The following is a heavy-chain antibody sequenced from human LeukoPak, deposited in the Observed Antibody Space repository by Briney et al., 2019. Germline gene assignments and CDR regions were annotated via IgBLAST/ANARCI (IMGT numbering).Heavy chain of an antibody. Sequence: ASVKVSCKVSGYTLTELSMHWVRQAPGKGLEWMGGFDPEDGETIYAQKFQGGVTMTEDTSTDTAYMELSSLRSEDTAVYYCATGHIPVTGDDYWGQGTLVTVSS. J-gene: IGHJ4*02. D-gene: IGHD7-27*01. CDR3: ATGHIPVTGDDY. V-gene: IGHV1-24*01. CDR1: GYTLTELS. CDR2: FDPEDGET.